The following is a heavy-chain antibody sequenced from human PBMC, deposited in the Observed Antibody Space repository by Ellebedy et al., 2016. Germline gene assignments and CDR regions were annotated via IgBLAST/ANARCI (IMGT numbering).Heavy chain of an antibody. CDR1: GFTFSSYA. CDR3: AKDPWSDSSGYADY. D-gene: IGHD6-19*01. V-gene: IGHV3-23*01. J-gene: IGHJ4*02. Sequence: GESLKISXAASGFTFSSYAMQWVRQAPGKGLEWVSDVSSDGSSTYYRDSVKGRFTISRDNSKNTLYLQMNSLRAEDTAVYYCAKDPWSDSSGYADYWGQGTLVTVSS. CDR2: VSSDGSST.